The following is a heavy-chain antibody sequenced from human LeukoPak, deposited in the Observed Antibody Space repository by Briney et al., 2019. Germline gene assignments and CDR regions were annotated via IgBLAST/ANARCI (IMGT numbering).Heavy chain of an antibody. CDR2: IGGDWRST. CDR3: ARRKTSSGWSAFDI. V-gene: IGHV3-74*01. J-gene: IGHJ3*02. D-gene: IGHD6-19*01. Sequence: GGSLRLSCAASGFTFSNYWMHWVRQAPGKGLVWVSRIGGDWRSTSYVASVKGRFTIPRDNAKDTLYLQMNSLRAQDTAVYYCARRKTSSGWSAFDIWGQGTMVTVSS. CDR1: GFTFSNYW.